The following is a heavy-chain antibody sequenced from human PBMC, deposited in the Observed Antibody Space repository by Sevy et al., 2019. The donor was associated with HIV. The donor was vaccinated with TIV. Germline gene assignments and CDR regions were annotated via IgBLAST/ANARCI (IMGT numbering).Heavy chain of an antibody. CDR2: VYHTGST. V-gene: IGHV4-59*01. CDR1: GGSISVYY. D-gene: IGHD5-12*01. Sequence: SETLSLTCTVSGGSISVYYWSWIRQPPGKELEYIGYVYHTGSTNYNPSLKSRVTISVDTSNNQFSLKLTSVTAADTAVHYWSRAPPVRSGDDSLNWFDPWGQGTLVTVSS. J-gene: IGHJ5*02. CDR3: SRAPPVRSGDDSLNWFDP.